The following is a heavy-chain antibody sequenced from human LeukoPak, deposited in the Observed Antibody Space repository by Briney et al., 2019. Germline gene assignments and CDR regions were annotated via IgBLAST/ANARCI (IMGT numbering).Heavy chain of an antibody. CDR1: GFTFSSYW. CDR2: IKQDGSEK. CDR3: ATEGAANGY. J-gene: IGHJ4*02. Sequence: GGSLSLSCAASGFTFSSYWMSWVRQAPGRGLEWVANIKQDGSEKYYVDSVKGRFTIPRDNAKNSLYLQMNSLRAEDTAVYYCATEGAANGYWGQGTLVTVSS. V-gene: IGHV3-7*01. D-gene: IGHD1-26*01.